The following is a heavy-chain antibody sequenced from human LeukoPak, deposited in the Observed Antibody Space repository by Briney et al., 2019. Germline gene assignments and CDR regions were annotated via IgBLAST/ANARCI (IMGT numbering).Heavy chain of an antibody. Sequence: PGGSLRLSCAASGFTFSSYGMHWVRQAPGKGLEWVAVISYDGSNKYYADSVKGRFTISRDNSKNTLYLQMNSLRAEDTAVYYCAKGRTGATVTTPFDYWGQGTLVTVSS. CDR1: GFTFSSYG. V-gene: IGHV3-30*18. CDR2: ISYDGSNK. J-gene: IGHJ4*02. D-gene: IGHD4-17*01. CDR3: AKGRTGATVTTPFDY.